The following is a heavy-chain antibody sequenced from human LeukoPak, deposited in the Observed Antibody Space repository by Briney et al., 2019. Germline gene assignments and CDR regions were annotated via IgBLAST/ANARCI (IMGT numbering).Heavy chain of an antibody. V-gene: IGHV3-21*06. J-gene: IGHJ6*03. D-gene: IGHD1-26*01. CDR3: ARDPYSGNYGNYYYYYMDV. CDR1: GFTFSTYN. Sequence: PGGSLRLSCAASGFTFSTYNMYWVRHAPGKGLEWISSITSSSSYIYYADSVKGRFTISRDNAKNSLYLQMSSLSPDDTAVYFCARDPYSGNYGNYYYYYMDVWGKGTTVTISS. CDR2: ITSSSSYI.